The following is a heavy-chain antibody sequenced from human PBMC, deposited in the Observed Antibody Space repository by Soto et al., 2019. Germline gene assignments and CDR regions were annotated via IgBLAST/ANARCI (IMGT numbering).Heavy chain of an antibody. D-gene: IGHD6-13*01. CDR3: AREKRLVPVWGYRSSWYKTDNYYYYGMDV. Sequence: GGSLRLSCAASGFTFSSYAMHWVRQAPGKGLEWVAVISYDGSNKYYADSVEGRFTISRDNSKNTLYLQMNSLRAEDTAVYYCAREKRLVPVWGYRSSWYKTDNYYYYGMDVWGKGTTVTVSS. V-gene: IGHV3-30-3*01. J-gene: IGHJ6*04. CDR1: GFTFSSYA. CDR2: ISYDGSNK.